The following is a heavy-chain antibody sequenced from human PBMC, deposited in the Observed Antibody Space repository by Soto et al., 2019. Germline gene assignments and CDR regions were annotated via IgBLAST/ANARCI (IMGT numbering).Heavy chain of an antibody. CDR1: GFTFSSYA. D-gene: IGHD3-16*01. CDR3: AKEEGSFYDTPLGY. CDR2: ISGSGHST. V-gene: IGHV3-23*01. J-gene: IGHJ4*02. Sequence: GGSLRLSCAASGFTFSSYAMSWVRQAPGKGLEWVSGISGSGHSTHYADSVKGRFTISRDNSKNTLYLQMNSLRAEDTAVYYCAKEEGSFYDTPLGYWGQGTLVTVSS.